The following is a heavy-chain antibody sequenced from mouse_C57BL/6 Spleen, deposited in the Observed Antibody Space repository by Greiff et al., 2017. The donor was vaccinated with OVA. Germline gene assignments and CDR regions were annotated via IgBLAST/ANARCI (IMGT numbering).Heavy chain of an antibody. CDR1: GYTFTSYW. D-gene: IGHD2-3*01. CDR2: IYPSDSET. CDR3: ARDGEGYLGYFDV. J-gene: IGHJ1*03. Sequence: VQLQQPGAELVRPGSSVKLSCKASGYTFTSYWMDWVKQRPGQGLEWIGNIYPSDSETHYNPKFQDKATLTVDKSSSTAYMQLSSLTSEDSAVYDCARDGEGYLGYFDVWGTGTTVTVSS. V-gene: IGHV1-61*01.